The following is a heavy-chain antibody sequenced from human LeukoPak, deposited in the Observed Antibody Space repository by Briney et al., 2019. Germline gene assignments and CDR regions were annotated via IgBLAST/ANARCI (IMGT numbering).Heavy chain of an antibody. CDR3: ARGSGESYSPDDAFDI. D-gene: IGHD1-26*01. CDR2: ISSSSSYI. CDR1: GFTFSSYS. Sequence: GGSLRLSRAASGFTFSSYSMNWVRQAPGKGLEWVSSISSSSSYIYYADSVKGRFTISRDNAKNSLYLQMNSLRAEDTAVYYCARGSGESYSPDDAFDIWGQGTMVTVSS. V-gene: IGHV3-21*01. J-gene: IGHJ3*02.